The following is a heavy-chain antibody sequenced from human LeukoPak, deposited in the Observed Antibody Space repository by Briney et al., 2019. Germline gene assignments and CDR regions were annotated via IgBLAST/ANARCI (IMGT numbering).Heavy chain of an antibody. CDR2: ISYDGSNK. CDR1: GFTFTSYA. D-gene: IGHD3-22*01. Sequence: QPGGSLRLSCAASGFTFTSYAMHWVRQAPGKGLEWVAVISYDGSNKYYADSVKGRFTISRDNSKNTLYLQMNSLRAEDTAVYYCAREASSSGYYYGRSGINYFDYWGQGTLVTVSS. CDR3: AREASSSGYYYGRSGINYFDY. J-gene: IGHJ4*02. V-gene: IGHV3-30-3*01.